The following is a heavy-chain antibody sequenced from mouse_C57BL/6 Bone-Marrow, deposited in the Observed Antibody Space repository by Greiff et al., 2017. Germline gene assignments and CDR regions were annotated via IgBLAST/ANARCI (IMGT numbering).Heavy chain of an antibody. CDR2: ISSGGSYT. CDR3: ARRRNYEDY. V-gene: IGHV5-6*01. J-gene: IGHJ2*01. Sequence: EVQLVESGGDLVKPGGSLKLSCAASGFTFSSYGMSWVRQTPDKRLEWVATISSGGSYTYYPDSVKGRFTISRDNAKKTLDLQMSSLKSEDTAMYYCARRRNYEDYWGQGTTLTVSS. CDR1: GFTFSSYG. D-gene: IGHD2-1*01.